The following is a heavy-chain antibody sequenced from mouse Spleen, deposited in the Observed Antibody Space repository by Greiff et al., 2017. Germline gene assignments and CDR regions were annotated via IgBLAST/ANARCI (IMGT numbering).Heavy chain of an antibody. J-gene: IGHJ2*01. CDR3: ARGEVWYYFDY. Sequence: VHVKQSGPELVKPGASVKISCRASGYSFTGYYMNWVKQSPEKSLEWIGEINPSTGGTTYNQKFKAKATLTVDKSSSTAYMQLKSLTSEDSAVYYCARGEVWYYFDYWGQGTTLTVSS. CDR2: INPSTGGT. CDR1: GYSFTGYY. V-gene: IGHV1-42*01.